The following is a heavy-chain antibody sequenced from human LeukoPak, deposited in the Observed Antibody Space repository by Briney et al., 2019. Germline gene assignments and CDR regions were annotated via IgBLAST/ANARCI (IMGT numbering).Heavy chain of an antibody. Sequence: GGSLRLSCAASGFTFSSYTMNWVRQAPGKGLEWVSIISSGSSYIHYADSVKGRFTISRDNAKNSLYLQMNSLRAEDTAVYYCARDFRFLEDYWGQGTLVTVSS. D-gene: IGHD3-3*01. J-gene: IGHJ4*02. CDR2: ISSGSSYI. CDR1: GFTFSSYT. V-gene: IGHV3-21*01. CDR3: ARDFRFLEDY.